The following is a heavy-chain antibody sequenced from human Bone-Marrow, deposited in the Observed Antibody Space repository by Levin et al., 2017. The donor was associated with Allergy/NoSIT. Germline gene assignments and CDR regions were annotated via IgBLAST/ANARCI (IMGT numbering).Heavy chain of an antibody. CDR1: GGSISSGDYY. D-gene: IGHD2-8*01. CDR3: ARDLFLVGVHDYYYGMDV. J-gene: IGHJ6*02. V-gene: IGHV4-30-4*01. CDR2: IYYSGST. Sequence: SETLSLTCTVSGGSISSGDYYWSWIRQPPGKGLEWIGYIYYSGSTYYNPSLKSRVTISVDTSKNQFSLKLSSVTAADTAVYYCARDLFLVGVHDYYYGMDVWGQGTTVTVSS.